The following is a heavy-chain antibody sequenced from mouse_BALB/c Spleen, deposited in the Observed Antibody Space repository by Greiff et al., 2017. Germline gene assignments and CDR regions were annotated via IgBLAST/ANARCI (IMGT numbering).Heavy chain of an antibody. D-gene: IGHD4-1*01. CDR1: GFTFSSFG. Sequence: EVKVVESGGGLVQPGGSRKLSCAASGFTFSSFGMHWVRQAPEKGLEWVAYISSGSSTIYYADTVKGRFTISRDNPKNTLFLQMTSLRSEDTAMYYCARSLELGPAWFAYWGQGTLVTVSA. CDR3: ARSLELGPAWFAY. V-gene: IGHV5-17*02. J-gene: IGHJ3*01. CDR2: ISSGSSTI.